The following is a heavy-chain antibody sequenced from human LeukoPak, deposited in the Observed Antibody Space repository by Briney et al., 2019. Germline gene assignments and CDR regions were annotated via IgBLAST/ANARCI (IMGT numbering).Heavy chain of an antibody. V-gene: IGHV1-69*13. CDR3: ARDRIVGPAEDY. D-gene: IGHD1-26*01. CDR1: GGTFSSYA. Sequence: ASVKVSCKASGGTFSSYAISWVRQAPGQGLEWMGGIIPIFGTANYAQKFQGRVTITADESTSTAYMELRSLRSDDTAVYYCARDRIVGPAEDYWGQGTLVTVSS. J-gene: IGHJ4*02. CDR2: IIPIFGTA.